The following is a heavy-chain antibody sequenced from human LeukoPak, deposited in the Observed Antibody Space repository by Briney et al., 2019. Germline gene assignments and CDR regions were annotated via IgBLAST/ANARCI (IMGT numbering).Heavy chain of an antibody. J-gene: IGHJ4*02. CDR3: TAGGNSASGWYANF. Sequence: GGSLRLSCAASGFTFNNAWMSWVRPAPGKGLEWVGRIKSKTDGGTTDYTAPVKGRFTISRDDSKNTVYLQMNSLESEDTAVYYCTAGGNSASGWYANFWGQGTLVTVSS. CDR1: GFTFNNAW. CDR2: IKSKTDGGTT. D-gene: IGHD6-19*01. V-gene: IGHV3-15*01.